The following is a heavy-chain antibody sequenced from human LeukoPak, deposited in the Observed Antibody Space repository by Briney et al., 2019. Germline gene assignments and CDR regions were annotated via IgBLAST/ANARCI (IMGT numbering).Heavy chain of an antibody. CDR3: ARVLRFLEWSCPDY. V-gene: IGHV4-39*01. Sequence: SETLSLTCNVSGGSIIGNSTDYWGWVRQPPGEGLEWIATIHHSGSTYDNPSLRGRLTISVDPSKNQFSLTLTSVTAADTAVYYCARVLRFLEWSCPDYWGQGTLVTVSS. CDR1: GGSIIGNSTDY. CDR2: IHHSGST. D-gene: IGHD3-3*01. J-gene: IGHJ4*02.